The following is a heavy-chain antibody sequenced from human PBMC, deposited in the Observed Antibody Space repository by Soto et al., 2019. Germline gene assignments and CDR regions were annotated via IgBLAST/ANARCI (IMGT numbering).Heavy chain of an antibody. V-gene: IGHV1-46*02. CDR3: ARGGPIAVVTDSFDS. J-gene: IGHJ4*01. CDR1: GYPFDTYY. CDR2: IHPSGGGS. Sequence: ASGKVCCKASGYPFDTYYLHWVRQAPGQGLEWMGMIHPSGGGSTYAQKFLGRVTMTMDSSTSTVFMELTSLRSADTAVYYCARGGPIAVVTDSFDSWG. D-gene: IGHD2-21*02.